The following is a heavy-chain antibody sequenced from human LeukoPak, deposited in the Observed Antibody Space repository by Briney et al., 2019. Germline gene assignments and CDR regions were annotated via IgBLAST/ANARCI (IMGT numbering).Heavy chain of an antibody. V-gene: IGHV5-51*01. CDR2: IYPGDSDT. CDR3: ARRGSSGVPYYYYGMDV. J-gene: IGHJ6*02. Sequence: GESLRISCKGSGYSFTSYWIGWVRQMPGKGLEWMGIIYPGDSDTRYSPSFQGQVTISADKSISTAYLQWSSLKASDTAMYYCARRGSSGVPYYYYGMDVWGQGTTVTVSS. CDR1: GYSFTSYW. D-gene: IGHD3-10*01.